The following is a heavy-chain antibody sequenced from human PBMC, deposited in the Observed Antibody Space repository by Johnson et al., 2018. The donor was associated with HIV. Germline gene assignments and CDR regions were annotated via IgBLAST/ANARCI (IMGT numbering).Heavy chain of an antibody. J-gene: IGHJ3*02. V-gene: IGHV3-30*02. CDR1: GFTFSSYG. CDR2: IRYDGSNK. CDR3: ARDPARSTMIEDAVDI. D-gene: IGHD3-22*01. Sequence: QVQLVESGGGVVQPGGSLRLSCAASGFTFSSYGMHWVRQAPGKGLEWVAFIRYDGSNKYYADSVKGRFTISRDSYKNTLYLQMNSLRTEDTAVYYCARDPARSTMIEDAVDIWGQGTMVTVSS.